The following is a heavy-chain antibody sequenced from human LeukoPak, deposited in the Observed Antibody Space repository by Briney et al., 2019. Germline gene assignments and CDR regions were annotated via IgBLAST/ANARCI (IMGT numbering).Heavy chain of an antibody. D-gene: IGHD5-12*01. J-gene: IGHJ6*02. CDR1: GGTFSSYA. CDR3: ARGALDSRFYYYGMDV. Sequence: SVKVSCKASGGTFSSYAISWVRQAPGQGLEWMGGIIPIFGTANYAQKFQGRVTITADESTSTAYMELSSLRSEDTAVYYCARGALDSRFYYYGMDVWGQGTTVTVSS. V-gene: IGHV1-69*01. CDR2: IIPIFGTA.